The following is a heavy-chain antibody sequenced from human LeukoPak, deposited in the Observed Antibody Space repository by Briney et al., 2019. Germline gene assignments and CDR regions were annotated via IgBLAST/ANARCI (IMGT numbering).Heavy chain of an antibody. CDR1: GYTFTGYY. CDR2: INPNSGGT. D-gene: IGHD2-15*01. CDR3: VRDGRYCSGGSCYLPGDY. J-gene: IGHJ4*02. Sequence: ASVKVSCKASGYTFTGYYMHWVRQAPGQGLXWMGWINPNSGGTNYAQKFQGRVTMTRDTSISTAYMELSRLRSDDTAVYYCVRDGRYCSGGSCYLPGDYWGQGTLVTVSS. V-gene: IGHV1-2*02.